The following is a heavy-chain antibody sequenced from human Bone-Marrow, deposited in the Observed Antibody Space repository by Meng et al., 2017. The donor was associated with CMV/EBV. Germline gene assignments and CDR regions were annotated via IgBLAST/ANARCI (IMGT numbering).Heavy chain of an antibody. CDR1: GFTFSSYG. CDR2: IHHDATYI. J-gene: IGHJ4*02. Sequence: GGSLRLSCAASGFTFSSYGMHWVRQAPGKGLEWVSYIHHDATYIDYEDSVKGRFTISRDNSKNTLFLQMNSLRADDTAIYYCAKDGVHTTDYWGQGVLVTVSS. CDR3: AKDGVHTTDY. V-gene: IGHV3-30*02. D-gene: IGHD1-26*01.